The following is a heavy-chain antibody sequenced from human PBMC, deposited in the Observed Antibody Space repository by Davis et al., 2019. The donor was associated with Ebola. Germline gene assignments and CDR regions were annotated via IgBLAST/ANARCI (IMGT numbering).Heavy chain of an antibody. J-gene: IGHJ4*02. CDR3: ARGSGSSWYPYYFDY. Sequence: MPSETLSLTCAVYGGSFSAYYWSWIRQPQGKGLEWIGEINHSVSTNYNPSLKSRVTISVDTSKNQFSLNLSSVTAADTAVYYCARGSGSSWYPYYFDYWGQGTLVTVSS. CDR1: GGSFSAYY. D-gene: IGHD6-13*01. V-gene: IGHV4-34*01. CDR2: INHSVST.